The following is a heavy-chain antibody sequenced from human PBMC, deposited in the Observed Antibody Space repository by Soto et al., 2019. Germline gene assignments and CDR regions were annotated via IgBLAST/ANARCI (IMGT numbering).Heavy chain of an antibody. CDR2: IYYSGST. CDR1: GGSISSSSYY. J-gene: IGHJ4*02. Sequence: QLQLQESGPGLVKPSETLSLTCTVSGGSISSSSYYWGWIRQPPGKGLEWIGSIYYSGSTYYNPSPTSRVTRSADTSKNQFSQKLSSVTAAQTAVYYCARLRYYYDSIGYLYYFDSWRQGTLVTVSS. D-gene: IGHD3-22*01. CDR3: ARLRYYYDSIGYLYYFDS. V-gene: IGHV4-39*01.